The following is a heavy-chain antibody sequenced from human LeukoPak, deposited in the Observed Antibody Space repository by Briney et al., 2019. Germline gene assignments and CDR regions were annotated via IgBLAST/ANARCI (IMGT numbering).Heavy chain of an antibody. CDR2: IKQDGSEK. V-gene: IGHV3-7*03. J-gene: IGHJ5*02. D-gene: IGHD3-3*01. Sequence: GGSLRLSCAASGFTISSYWMSWVRQAPGKGLEWVANIKQDGSEKYYVDSVKGRFTISRDNAKNSLYLQMNSLRAEDTAVYYCAKNGDFWSGLGWFDPWGQGTLVTVSS. CDR1: GFTISSYW. CDR3: AKNGDFWSGLGWFDP.